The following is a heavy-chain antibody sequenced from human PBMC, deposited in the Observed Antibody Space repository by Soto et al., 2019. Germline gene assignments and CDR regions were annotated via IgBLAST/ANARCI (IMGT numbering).Heavy chain of an antibody. CDR3: ARDTAFDS. Sequence: PGGSLRLSCAAPGFSFSTYEMNWVRQAPGKGPEWISYISSSGPIIYYADSVKGRFTISRDNAKNSLYLQMNNLRVDDTAFYYCARDTAFDSWGQGTLVTVSS. CDR2: ISSSGPII. J-gene: IGHJ5*01. V-gene: IGHV3-48*03. CDR1: GFSFSTYE.